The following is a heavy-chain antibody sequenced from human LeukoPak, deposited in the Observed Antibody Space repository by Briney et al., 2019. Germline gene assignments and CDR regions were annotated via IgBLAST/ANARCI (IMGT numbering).Heavy chain of an antibody. CDR1: GYTLSDFA. J-gene: IGHJ3*02. CDR3: ATRNFGDYGAFDI. CDR2: LHPEDGEA. Sequence: ASVKVSCKVSGYTLSDFAMHWVRQAPGKGLEWMGGLHPEDGEAIYAQPLQGRVTMTEGTSTDTAYMELSSLRSEDTAVYYCATRNFGDYGAFDIWGQGTMVTVSS. D-gene: IGHD4-17*01. V-gene: IGHV1-24*01.